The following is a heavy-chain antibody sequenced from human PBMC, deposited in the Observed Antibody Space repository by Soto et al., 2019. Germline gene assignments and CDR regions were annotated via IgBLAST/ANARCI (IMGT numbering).Heavy chain of an antibody. V-gene: IGHV1-46*01. CDR1: GYTFTSYY. CDR3: ARDYRGDIVVVPAARPLYYYYYYGMDV. J-gene: IGHJ6*02. Sequence: ASVKVSCKXSGYTFTSYYMHWVRQAPGQGLEWMGIINPSGGSTSYAKKFQGRVTMTRDTSTSTVYMELSSLRSEDTAVYYCARDYRGDIVVVPAARPLYYYYYYGMDVWGQGTTGTSP. D-gene: IGHD2-2*01. CDR2: INPSGGST.